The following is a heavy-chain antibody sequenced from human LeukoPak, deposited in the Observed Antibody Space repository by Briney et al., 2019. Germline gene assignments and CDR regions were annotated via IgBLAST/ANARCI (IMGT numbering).Heavy chain of an antibody. Sequence: SVKVSCQASGGTFSSYAISWVRQAPGQGLEWMGGIIPIFGTANYAQKFQGRVTITADESTSTAYMELSSLRSEDTAVYYCARRGGLGSGSYYNEYFQHWGQGTLVTVSS. D-gene: IGHD3-10*01. V-gene: IGHV1-69*01. CDR1: GGTFSSYA. J-gene: IGHJ1*01. CDR2: IIPIFGTA. CDR3: ARRGGLGSGSYYNEYFQH.